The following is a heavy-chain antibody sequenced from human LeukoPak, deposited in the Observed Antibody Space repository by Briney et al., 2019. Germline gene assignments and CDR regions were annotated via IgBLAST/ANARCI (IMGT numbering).Heavy chain of an antibody. J-gene: IGHJ3*02. CDR3: ARDLVGATLDAFDI. Sequence: SVTVSFKASGGTFSSYAISWVRQAPGQGLEWMGGIIPIFGTANYAQKFQGRVTITADESTSTAYMELSSLRSEDTAVYYCARDLVGATLDAFDIWGQGTMVTVSS. D-gene: IGHD1-26*01. V-gene: IGHV1-69*13. CDR2: IIPIFGTA. CDR1: GGTFSSYA.